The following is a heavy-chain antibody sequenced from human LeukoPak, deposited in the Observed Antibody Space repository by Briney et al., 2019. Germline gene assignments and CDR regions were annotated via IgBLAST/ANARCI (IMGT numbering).Heavy chain of an antibody. CDR3: ARDPDRRIAAAGYFDY. CDR1: GFTVSSNY. D-gene: IGHD6-13*01. V-gene: IGHV3-53*05. J-gene: IGHJ4*02. CDR2: IYSGGST. Sequence: GGSLRLSCAASGFTVSSNYMSWVRQAPGKGLEWVSVIYSGGSTYYADSVKGRFTISRDNSKNTLYLQMNSLRAEDTAVYYCARDPDRRIAAAGYFDYWGQGTLVTVSS.